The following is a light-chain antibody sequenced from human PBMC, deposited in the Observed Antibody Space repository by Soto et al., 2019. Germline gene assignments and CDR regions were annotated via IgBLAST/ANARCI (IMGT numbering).Light chain of an antibody. CDR2: AAS. CDR3: QQRTNWPDT. V-gene: IGKV1-9*01. J-gene: IGKJ5*01. Sequence: IQLTQSPSSLSAFSGDRIAITCRARQCISSYLARYQQKPGKAPNLLIYAASTLQSGVPSRFSGSGSGTDFTLTISSLQPEDFATYYCQQRTNWPDTFGQGTRLEIK. CDR1: QCISSY.